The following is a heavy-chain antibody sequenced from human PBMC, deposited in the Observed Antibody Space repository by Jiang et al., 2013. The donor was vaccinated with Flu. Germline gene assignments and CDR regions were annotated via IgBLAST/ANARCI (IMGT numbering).Heavy chain of an antibody. CDR3: ARIKDGDYAPRRYFDY. D-gene: IGHD4-17*01. Sequence: EVKKPGASVKVSCKASGYTFTGYHMHWVRQAPGQGLEWMGWINPDSDGTNYAEKFRGRVTMTTDTSTSTAYMELRSLRSDDTAVYYCARIKDGDYAPRRYFDYWGQGTLVTVSS. CDR1: GYTFTGYH. V-gene: IGHV1-2*02. J-gene: IGHJ4*02. CDR2: INPDSDGT.